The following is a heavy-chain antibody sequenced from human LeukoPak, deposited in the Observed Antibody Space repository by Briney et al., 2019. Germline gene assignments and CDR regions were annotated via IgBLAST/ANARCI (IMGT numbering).Heavy chain of an antibody. CDR3: AGERSASFYC. D-gene: IGHD2-2*01. V-gene: IGHV3-74*01. CDR2: ISSDGSST. Sequence: PGGSLRLSCAASGFTFSSYWMHWVRQAPGKGLVWVSRISSDGSSTNYADSVKGRFTISRDNAKNTLYLQMNSLRAEDTAVYYCAGERSASFYCWGQGALVTVSS. CDR1: GFTFSSYW. J-gene: IGHJ4*02.